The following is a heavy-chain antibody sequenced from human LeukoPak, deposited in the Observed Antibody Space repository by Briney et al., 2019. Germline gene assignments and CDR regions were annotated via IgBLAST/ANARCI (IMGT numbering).Heavy chain of an antibody. CDR1: GFTFSSYA. J-gene: IGHJ4*02. D-gene: IGHD4-17*01. Sequence: GGSLRLSCAASGFTFSSYAMHWVRQAPGKGLEWVAVISYDGSNKYYADSVKGRFTISRDNSKNTLYLQMNSLRAEDTAVYYCAMTTVTNFDYWGQGTLVTVSS. V-gene: IGHV3-30-3*01. CDR2: ISYDGSNK. CDR3: AMTTVTNFDY.